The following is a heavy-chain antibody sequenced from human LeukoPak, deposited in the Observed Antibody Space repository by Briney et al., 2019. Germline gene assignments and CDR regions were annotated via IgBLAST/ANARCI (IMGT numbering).Heavy chain of an antibody. D-gene: IGHD6-19*01. CDR2: INQDGSEK. J-gene: IGHJ4*02. V-gene: IGHV3-7*01. Sequence: GGSLRLSCAASGFTFSGSWMTWVRQAPGERLEWVANINQDGSEKYYVDSVKGRFTISRDNAKSSLYLQMNSLRAEDTAVYFCAGSRGWLAEHWGQGTLVTVSS. CDR3: AGSRGWLAEH. CDR1: GFTFSGSW.